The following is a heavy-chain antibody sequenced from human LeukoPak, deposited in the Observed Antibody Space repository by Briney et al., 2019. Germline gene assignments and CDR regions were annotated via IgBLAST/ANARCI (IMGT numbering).Heavy chain of an antibody. J-gene: IGHJ4*02. D-gene: IGHD3-22*01. V-gene: IGHV5-51*01. CDR2: IYPGDSDT. Sequence: GESLKISCKGSGYSFSTYWIAWVRQAPGKGLELMGIIYPGDSDTRYSPSFQGQVTISADKSISTAYLQWSSLKASDTAMYYCARPGKYYFDRSGYNYFEYWGQGTLVTVSS. CDR1: GYSFSTYW. CDR3: ARPGKYYFDRSGYNYFEY.